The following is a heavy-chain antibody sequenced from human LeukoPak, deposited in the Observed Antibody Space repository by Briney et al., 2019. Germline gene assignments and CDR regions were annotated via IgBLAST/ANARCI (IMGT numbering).Heavy chain of an antibody. Sequence: ASVKVSCKASGYTFTSYGFSWVRQAPGQGLEWMGRISTYYGNTNYAQKLQDRVTMTTDTSTSTAYMELTSLRSDDTAVYYCARVYSTNYYGSGDRPFLFDYWGQGTVVTVSS. CDR3: ARVYSTNYYGSGDRPFLFDY. V-gene: IGHV1-18*01. J-gene: IGHJ4*02. CDR2: ISTYYGNT. CDR1: GYTFTSYG. D-gene: IGHD3-10*01.